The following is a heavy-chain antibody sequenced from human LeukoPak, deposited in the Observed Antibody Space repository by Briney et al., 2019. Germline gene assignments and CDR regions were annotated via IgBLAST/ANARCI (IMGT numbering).Heavy chain of an antibody. V-gene: IGHV3-11*05. CDR1: GFTFSDHY. Sequence: GGSLRLSCEVSGFTFSDHYMSWIRQAPGKRLEWVSYISSGSTYTNYADSVEGRFTISRDNAKNSLYLQMNSLRAEDTAVYYCARGDYGGDYFDYWGQGTLVTVSS. J-gene: IGHJ4*02. CDR3: ARGDYGGDYFDY. D-gene: IGHD4-23*01. CDR2: ISSGSTYT.